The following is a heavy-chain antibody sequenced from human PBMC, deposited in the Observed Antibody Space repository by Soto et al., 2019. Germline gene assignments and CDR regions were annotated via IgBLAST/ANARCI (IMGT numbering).Heavy chain of an antibody. V-gene: IGHV1-69*02. CDR1: GGTFSSYT. D-gene: IGHD3-9*01. CDR2: IIPILGIA. J-gene: IGHJ6*03. Sequence: SVKVSCKASGGTFSSYTISWVRQAPGQGLEWMGRIIPILGIANYAQKFQGRVTITADKSTSTAYMELSSLRSEDTAVYYCARVYYDILTAEKYYYYYYYMDVWGKGTTVTVSS. CDR3: ARVYYDILTAEKYYYYYYYMDV.